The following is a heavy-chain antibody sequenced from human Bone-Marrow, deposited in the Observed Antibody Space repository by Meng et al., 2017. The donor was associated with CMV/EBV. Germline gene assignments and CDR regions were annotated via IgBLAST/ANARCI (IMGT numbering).Heavy chain of an antibody. D-gene: IGHD3-10*01. CDR3: ARVTGSGSTDY. V-gene: IGHV3-30*04. CDR2: ISYDGSNK. J-gene: IGHJ4*02. CDR1: GFTFSSYA. Sequence: GESLKISCAASGFTFSSYAMHWVRQAPGKGLEWVAVISYDGSNKYYADSVKGRFTVSRDNSKNTLYLQMNSLRAEDTAVYYCARVTGSGSTDYWGQGTLVTVSS.